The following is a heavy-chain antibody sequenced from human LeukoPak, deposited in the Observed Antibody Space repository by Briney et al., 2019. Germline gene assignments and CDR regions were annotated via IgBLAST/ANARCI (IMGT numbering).Heavy chain of an antibody. CDR1: GGSFSGYY. V-gene: IGHV4-34*01. D-gene: IGHD6-13*01. CDR2: INHSGSA. CDR3: ARVPSSWYTPRYDY. J-gene: IGHJ4*02. Sequence: PSETLSLTCAVYGGSFSGYYWSWIRQPPGKGLEWIGEINHSGSANYNPSLKSRVTISVDTSKNQFSLKLSSVTAADTAVYYCARVPSSWYTPRYDYWGQGTLVTVSS.